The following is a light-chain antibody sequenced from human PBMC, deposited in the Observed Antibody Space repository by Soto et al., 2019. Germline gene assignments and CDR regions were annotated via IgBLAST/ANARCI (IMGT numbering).Light chain of an antibody. Sequence: QSVLTQPPSASGTPWQRATISCSGSSSKIGKNTVNWYQQLPGTAPTLLIYSNNQRPSGVPDRFSGSKSGTSASLAISGLQSEDEADYYCAAWDDSLNGVVFGGGTKLTVL. CDR1: SSKIGKNT. CDR2: SNN. J-gene: IGLJ2*01. V-gene: IGLV1-44*01. CDR3: AAWDDSLNGVV.